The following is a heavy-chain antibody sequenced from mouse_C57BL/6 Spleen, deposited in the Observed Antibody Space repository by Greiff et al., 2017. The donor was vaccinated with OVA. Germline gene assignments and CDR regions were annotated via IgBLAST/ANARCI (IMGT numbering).Heavy chain of an antibody. J-gene: IGHJ4*01. CDR3: ARRGTAYAMDY. D-gene: IGHD1-2*01. V-gene: IGHV2-2*01. Sequence: VQLVESGPGLVQPSQSLSITCTVSGFSLTSYGVHWVRQSPGKGLEWLGVIWSGGSTDYNAAFISRLSISKDNSTSQVFFKMNSLQADDTAIYYCARRGTAYAMDYWGQGTSVTVSS. CDR1: GFSLTSYG. CDR2: IWSGGST.